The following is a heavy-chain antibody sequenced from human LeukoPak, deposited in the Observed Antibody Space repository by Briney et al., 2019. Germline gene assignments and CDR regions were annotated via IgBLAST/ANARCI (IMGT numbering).Heavy chain of an antibody. V-gene: IGHV1-8*01. CDR3: AREASSSGYYYPILDAFDI. J-gene: IGHJ3*02. D-gene: IGHD3-22*01. CDR2: MNPNSGNT. CDR1: GYTFTSYD. Sequence: ASVKVSCKASGYTFTSYDINWVRQATGQGLEWMGWMNPNSGNTGYAQKFQGRVTMTRNTSISTAYMELSSLRSEDTAVYYCAREASSSGYYYPILDAFDIWGQGTMVTVSS.